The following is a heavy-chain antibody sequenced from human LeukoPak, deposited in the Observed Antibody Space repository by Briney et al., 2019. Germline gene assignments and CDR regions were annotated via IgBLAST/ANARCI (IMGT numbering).Heavy chain of an antibody. J-gene: IGHJ6*03. CDR3: ARDSYYDFWSGYGTDYYMDV. CDR1: GFTFSSYS. CDR2: ISSSSSTI. V-gene: IGHV3-48*01. D-gene: IGHD3-3*01. Sequence: GGSLRLSCAASGFTFSSYSMNWVRQAPGKGLEWVSYISSSSSTIYYADSVKGRFTISRDNAKNSLYLQMNSLRAEDTAVYYCARDSYYDFWSGYGTDYYMDVWGKGTTVTVSS.